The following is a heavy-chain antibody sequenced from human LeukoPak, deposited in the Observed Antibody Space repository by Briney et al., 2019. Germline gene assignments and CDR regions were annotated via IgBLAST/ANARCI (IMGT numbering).Heavy chain of an antibody. D-gene: IGHD2-15*01. V-gene: IGHV4-39*01. Sequence: SETLSLTCAVSGGSISSSSYYWGWIRQPPGKGLEWIGSIYYSGSTYYNPSLKSRVTISVDTSKNQFSLKLSSVTAADTAVYYCCSLVVAAIYDAFDIWGQGTMVTVSS. CDR1: GGSISSSSYY. CDR2: IYYSGST. J-gene: IGHJ3*02. CDR3: CSLVVAAIYDAFDI.